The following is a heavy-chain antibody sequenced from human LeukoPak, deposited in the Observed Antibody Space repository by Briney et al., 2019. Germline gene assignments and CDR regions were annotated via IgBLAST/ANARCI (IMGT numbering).Heavy chain of an antibody. J-gene: IGHJ6*02. CDR2: IYHSGST. V-gene: IGHV4-59*01. CDR1: GGSISGYY. CDR3: ARDFAVTTAYFYGMDV. D-gene: IGHD4-17*01. Sequence: SETLSLTCTVSGGSISGYYWTWIRQPPGKGLEWIGYIYHSGSTDYNPSLKSRVTISADTSQNQVSLKLRSMTAADTAVYYCARDFAVTTAYFYGMDVWGQGTTVTVSS.